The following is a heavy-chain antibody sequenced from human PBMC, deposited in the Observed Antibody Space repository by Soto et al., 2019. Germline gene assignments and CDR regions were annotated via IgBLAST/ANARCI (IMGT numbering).Heavy chain of an antibody. V-gene: IGHV1-69*12. D-gene: IGHD2-2*01. CDR3: ARHVPAAGYYYGMDV. Sequence: QVQLVQSGAEVKKPGSSVKVSCKASGGTFSSYAISWVRQAPGQGLEWMGGIIPIFGTATYAQKFQGRVTITADQSTSTAYMELSSLSSEDTAVYYCARHVPAAGYYYGMDVWGHGTTVTVSS. CDR1: GGTFSSYA. CDR2: IIPIFGTA. J-gene: IGHJ6*02.